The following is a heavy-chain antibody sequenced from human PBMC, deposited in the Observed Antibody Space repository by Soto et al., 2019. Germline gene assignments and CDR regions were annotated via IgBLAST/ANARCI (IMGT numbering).Heavy chain of an antibody. CDR2: IRSKAYGGAT. CDR1: GLTFGDHA. V-gene: IGHV3-49*04. D-gene: IGHD3-22*01. J-gene: IGHJ6*02. Sequence: GGSLRLSCTASGLTFGDHAMSWVRQAPGKGLEWVGFIRSKAYGGATEYAASVKGRFTFSRDDSKSIAYLQMNSLKTEDTAVYYCTRDYYDTRGYCTMDVWGQGTAVTVSS. CDR3: TRDYYDTRGYCTMDV.